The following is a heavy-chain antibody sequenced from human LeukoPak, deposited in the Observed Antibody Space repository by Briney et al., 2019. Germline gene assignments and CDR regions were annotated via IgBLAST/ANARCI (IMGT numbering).Heavy chain of an antibody. CDR2: IYHSGST. CDR3: ARAGYGDSDFDY. CDR1: GYSISSDYY. D-gene: IGHD4-17*01. Sequence: PSETLSLTCTVSGYSISSDYYWGWVRQPPGKGLEWIASIYHSGSTHYSPSLKSRVTISVDTSKNQFSLKLNPVTAADTAVYYCARAGYGDSDFDYWGQGTLVTVSS. J-gene: IGHJ4*02. V-gene: IGHV4-38-2*02.